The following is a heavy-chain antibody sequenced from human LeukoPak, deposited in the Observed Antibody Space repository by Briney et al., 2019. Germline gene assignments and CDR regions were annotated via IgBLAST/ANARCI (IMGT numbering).Heavy chain of an antibody. V-gene: IGHV4-34*01. J-gene: IGHJ4*02. D-gene: IGHD6-6*01. CDR2: INHSGST. CDR3: ASVIIAARHFDY. CDR1: GGAFSGYY. Sequence: SETLSLTCAGYGGAFSGYYWSWVRQPPGKGAERIGEINHSGSTNYNPSLKSRVTISVDTSKNQFSLKLSSVTAADTAVYYCASVIIAARHFDYWGQGTLVTVSS.